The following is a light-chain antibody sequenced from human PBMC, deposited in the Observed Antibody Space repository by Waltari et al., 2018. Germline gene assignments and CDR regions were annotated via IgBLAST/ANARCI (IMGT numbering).Light chain of an antibody. J-gene: IGLJ3*02. CDR3: QSADSSGTHVM. V-gene: IGLV3-25*03. CDR2: KDN. Sequence: SELTQPPSVSVSPGQTARITCSGDALPTPYACWYQQKAGQAPVLVIFKDNERPSGIPERFSGSSSGTTVTLTITGVQAGDEAEYYCQSADSSGTHVMFGGGTKLTVL. CDR1: ALPTPY.